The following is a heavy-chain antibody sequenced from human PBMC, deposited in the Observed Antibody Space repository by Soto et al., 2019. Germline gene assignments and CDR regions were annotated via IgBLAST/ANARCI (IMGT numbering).Heavy chain of an antibody. CDR3: ARGDSNGWYFDY. D-gene: IGHD6-19*01. Sequence: ASVKVSCKASGYRFTTYQMHWVRQAPGQGLEWMGTINPSGGSTSYAQRFQGRVTMTRDTSTSTVYLQLSSLRSEDTALYYCARGDSNGWYFDYWGQGTLVTVSS. V-gene: IGHV1-46*01. J-gene: IGHJ4*02. CDR1: GYRFTTYQ. CDR2: INPSGGST.